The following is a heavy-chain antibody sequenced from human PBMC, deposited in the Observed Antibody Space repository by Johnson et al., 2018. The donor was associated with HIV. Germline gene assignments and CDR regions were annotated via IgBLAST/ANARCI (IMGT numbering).Heavy chain of an antibody. D-gene: IGHD6-19*01. J-gene: IGHJ3*02. V-gene: IGHV3-7*01. CDR2: IKQDGSEK. CDR1: IFTFSRYW. CDR3: ARVRYSSGWPIYAFDI. Sequence: VQLVESGGGLVQPGGSLRLSCGASIFTFSRYWMSWVRQAPGKGLEWVANIKQDGSEKYYVDSVKGRFTISRDNAKNSLYLQMNSLRAEDTAVYYCARVRYSSGWPIYAFDIWGQGTVVIVSS.